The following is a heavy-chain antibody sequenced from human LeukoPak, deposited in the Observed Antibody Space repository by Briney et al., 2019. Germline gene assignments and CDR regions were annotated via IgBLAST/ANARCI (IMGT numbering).Heavy chain of an antibody. CDR3: ARICSSTSCPARFDP. CDR1: GGTFSSYA. CDR2: IIPIFGTA. J-gene: IGHJ5*02. D-gene: IGHD2-2*01. Sequence: SVKVSCKASGGTFSSYAISWVRQAPGQGLEWMGGIIPIFGTANYAQKFQGRDTITTDESTSTAYMELSSLRSEDTAVHYCARICSSTSCPARFDPWGQGTLVTVSS. V-gene: IGHV1-69*05.